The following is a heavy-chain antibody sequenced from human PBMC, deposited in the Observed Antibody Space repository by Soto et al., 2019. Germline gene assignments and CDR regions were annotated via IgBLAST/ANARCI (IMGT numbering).Heavy chain of an antibody. Sequence: QVQLVESGGGVVQPGRSLRLSCAASGFTFSSYAMHWVRQAPGKGLEWVAVISHDGSNKYYADSVKGRFTISRDNSKNTLYLQMNSLRPEDTAVYYCARADVVPFDYWGQGTLVTVSS. CDR2: ISHDGSNK. D-gene: IGHD2-15*01. J-gene: IGHJ4*02. CDR1: GFTFSSYA. CDR3: ARADVVPFDY. V-gene: IGHV3-30-3*01.